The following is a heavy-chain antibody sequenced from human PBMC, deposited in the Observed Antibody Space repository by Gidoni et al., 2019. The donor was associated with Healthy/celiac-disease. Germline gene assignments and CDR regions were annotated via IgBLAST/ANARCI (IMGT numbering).Heavy chain of an antibody. J-gene: IGHJ5*02. Sequence: QVQLVQCGAEVTKPGSSVKVSCTASGGTCSSYAIRWVRQAPGQGLEWIGGIIPIFGTANYAQKFQGRVTITADESTSTAYMELSSLRSEDTAVYYCARDANYYGSGSPNWFDPWGQGTLVTVSS. D-gene: IGHD3-10*01. V-gene: IGHV1-69*01. CDR3: ARDANYYGSGSPNWFDP. CDR1: GGTCSSYA. CDR2: IIPIFGTA.